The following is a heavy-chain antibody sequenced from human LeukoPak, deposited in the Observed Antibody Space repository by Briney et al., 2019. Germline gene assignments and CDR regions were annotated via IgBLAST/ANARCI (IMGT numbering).Heavy chain of an antibody. Sequence: ASVKVSCKTSGYTFTNFGVGWVRQAPGQGLERMGWISAYNGVTNYARQLQGRVTMTTDTSTSTAYMELRSLRSDDTAVYYCARSGDGNWFDPWGQGTLVTVSS. CDR3: ARSGDGNWFDP. V-gene: IGHV1-18*01. D-gene: IGHD3-10*01. J-gene: IGHJ5*02. CDR1: GYTFTNFG. CDR2: ISAYNGVT.